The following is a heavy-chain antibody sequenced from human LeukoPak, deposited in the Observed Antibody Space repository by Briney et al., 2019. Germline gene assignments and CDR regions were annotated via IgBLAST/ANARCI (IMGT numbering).Heavy chain of an antibody. CDR2: ISSSGSAI. J-gene: IGHJ3*01. CDR1: GFTFSDYY. CDR3: ARDLDVVVGPAHYDALDL. Sequence: GGSLRLSCAASGFTFSDYYINWIRQAPGKGLEWVSSISSSGSAIFYADSVRGRFTSSRDNAKNSLFLQMNSLRAEDTAVYYCARDLDVVVGPAHYDALDLWGQGTTVTVS. D-gene: IGHD2-15*01. V-gene: IGHV3-11*04.